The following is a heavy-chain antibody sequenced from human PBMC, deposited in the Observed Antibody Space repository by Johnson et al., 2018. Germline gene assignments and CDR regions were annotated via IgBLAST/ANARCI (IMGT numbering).Heavy chain of an antibody. V-gene: IGHV3-30*03. D-gene: IGHD1-26*01. CDR3: ARDRAGATPREDYDYYMNV. CDR2: ISYDENNK. CDR1: GFSFNNYG. J-gene: IGHJ6*03. Sequence: QVQLVQSGGGVVQPGRSLRLSCAASGFSFNNYGMHWVRQAPGKGLEWVAVISYDENNKYYVDSVKGRFAISRDTSKNTLYLQMNSLRVEDTAVYYCARDRAGATPREDYDYYMNVWGKGTTVTVSS.